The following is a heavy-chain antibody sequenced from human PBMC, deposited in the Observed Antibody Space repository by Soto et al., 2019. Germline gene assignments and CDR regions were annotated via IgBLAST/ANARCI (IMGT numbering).Heavy chain of an antibody. CDR2: IHSDGNT. CDR1: GFTGSY. J-gene: IGHJ1*01. V-gene: IGHV3-66*01. CDR3: ATGMDNANIHH. D-gene: IGHD1-1*01. Sequence: EVQVVESGGDLVQPGGSLRLSCAVSGFTGSYMTWVRQAPGKGLEWVSFIHSDGNTFYADTVKGRFTISGDKSKNTVSLQMNSLRAEDTAVYYCATGMDNANIHHWGQGPLVTVSS.